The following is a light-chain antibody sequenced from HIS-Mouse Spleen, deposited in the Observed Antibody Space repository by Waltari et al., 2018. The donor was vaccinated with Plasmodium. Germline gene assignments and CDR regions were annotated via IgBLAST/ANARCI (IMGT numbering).Light chain of an antibody. CDR3: SSYTSSSTLNYV. V-gene: IGLV2-14*03. CDR1: SSDVGGYNY. CDR2: DVS. J-gene: IGLJ1*01. Sequence: QSALTQPASVSGSPGQSITISCPGTSSDVGGYNYASWYPQQPGKTPTLMIYDVSNRPSWVSTRFSGAKAGNTASLTISGLQAEDDADYYCSSYTSSSTLNYVFGTGTKVTVL.